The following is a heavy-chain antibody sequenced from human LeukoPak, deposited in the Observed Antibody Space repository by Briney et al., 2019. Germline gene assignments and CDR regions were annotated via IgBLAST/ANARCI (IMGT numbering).Heavy chain of an antibody. J-gene: IGHJ6*02. V-gene: IGHV4-59*12. CDR1: GGSISSYY. CDR3: ARGGRGRTGTTPYYYYGMDV. CDR2: IYYSGST. D-gene: IGHD1-1*01. Sequence: SETLSLTCTVSGGSISSYYWSWIRQPPGKGLEWIGYIYYSGSTNYNPSLKSRVTISVDRSKNQFSLKLSSVTAADTAVYYCARGGRGRTGTTPYYYYGMDVWGQGTTVTVSS.